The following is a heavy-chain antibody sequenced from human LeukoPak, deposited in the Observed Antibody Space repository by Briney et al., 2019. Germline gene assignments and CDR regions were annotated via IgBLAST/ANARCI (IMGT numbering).Heavy chain of an antibody. CDR3: ASKIAAAYDAFDI. V-gene: IGHV1-2*06. Sequence: ASVKVSCKASGGTFSSYAISWVRQAPGQGLEWIGRINPNSGGTNYAQKFQGRVTMTRDTSISTAYMELSRLRSDDTAVYYCASKIAAAYDAFDIWGQGTMVTVSS. CDR1: GGTFSSYA. D-gene: IGHD6-13*01. J-gene: IGHJ3*02. CDR2: INPNSGGT.